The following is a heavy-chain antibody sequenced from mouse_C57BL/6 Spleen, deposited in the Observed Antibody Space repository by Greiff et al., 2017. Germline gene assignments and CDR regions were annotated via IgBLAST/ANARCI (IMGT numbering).Heavy chain of an antibody. V-gene: IGHV5-16*01. CDR1: GFTFSDYY. CDR2: INYDGSST. D-gene: IGHD2-4*01. CDR3: ARIYYDYPHAMDY. J-gene: IGHJ4*01. Sequence: EVQLVESEGGLVQPGSSMKLSCTASGFTFSDYYMAWVRQVPEKGLEWVANINYDGSSTYYLDSLKSRFIISRDNAKNILYLQMSSLKSEDTATYYCARIYYDYPHAMDYWGQGTSVTVSS.